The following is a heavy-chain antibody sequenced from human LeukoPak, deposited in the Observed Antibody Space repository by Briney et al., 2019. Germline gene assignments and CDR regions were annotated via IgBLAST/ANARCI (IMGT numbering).Heavy chain of an antibody. CDR3: ARDPVGGSTIFDY. CDR2: TYYRSKWYY. D-gene: IGHD1-26*01. V-gene: IGHV6-1*01. CDR1: GDSFSNNSAA. Sequence: SQTLSLTCAISGDSFSNNSAAWNWIRQSPSRGLEWLGRTYYRSKWYYDYAVAVKSRISINPDTSKNQFSLQLSSVTPEDTALYYCARDPVGGSTIFDYWGQGTLVTVSS. J-gene: IGHJ4*02.